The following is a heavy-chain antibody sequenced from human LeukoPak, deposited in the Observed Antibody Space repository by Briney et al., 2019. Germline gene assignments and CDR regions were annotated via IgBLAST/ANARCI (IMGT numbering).Heavy chain of an antibody. D-gene: IGHD5-24*01. CDR2: IKPDGSER. J-gene: IGHJ4*02. CDR1: GFTFSTSW. Sequence: PGGSLRLSCAASGFTFSTSWMGWVRQAPGKGLEWVANIKPDGSERYYVESVKGRFTISGDNSNNSLYLQMNSLRAEDTAVYYCVRVGRDGYTLYFWGQGTLDSVSS. V-gene: IGHV3-7*04. CDR3: VRVGRDGYTLYF.